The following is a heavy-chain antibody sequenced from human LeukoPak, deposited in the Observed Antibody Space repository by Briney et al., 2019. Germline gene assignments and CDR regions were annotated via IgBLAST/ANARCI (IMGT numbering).Heavy chain of an antibody. CDR3: ARRQIDCSTTSCYVDY. CDR2: INPNRGGT. Sequence: ASVRVSCKASGYTFTDYYINWIRQAPGQGLEWMGWINPNRGGTSYAQNFQGRVTMTRDTPITTAYMELSRLRSDDTAVYYCARRQIDCSTTSCYVDYWGQGTLVTVSS. V-gene: IGHV1-2*02. D-gene: IGHD2-2*01. J-gene: IGHJ4*02. CDR1: GYTFTDYY.